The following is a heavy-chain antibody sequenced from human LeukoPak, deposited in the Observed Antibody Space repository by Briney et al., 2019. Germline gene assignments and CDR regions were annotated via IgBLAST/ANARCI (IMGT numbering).Heavy chain of an antibody. D-gene: IGHD4-23*01. CDR3: ARGRAVANWFDP. CDR2: IIPILGIA. V-gene: IGHV1-69*04. Sequence: SVKVSCKASGGTFSSYAISWVRQAPGQGLEWMGRIIPILGIASYAQKFQGRVTITADKSTSTAYMELSSLRSEDTAVYYCARGRAVANWFDPWGQGTLVTVSS. J-gene: IGHJ5*02. CDR1: GGTFSSYA.